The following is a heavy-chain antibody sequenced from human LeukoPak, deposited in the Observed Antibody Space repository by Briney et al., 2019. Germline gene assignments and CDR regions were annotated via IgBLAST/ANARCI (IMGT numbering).Heavy chain of an antibody. CDR2: VSYDGSNK. CDR3: AKTLRIAVAVDAFDI. Sequence: PGGSLRLSCAASGFTFRSYGMHWVRQAPGKGLEWVTVVSYDGSNKYYADSVKGRFTISRDNSKNTLYLQMNSLRAEDTAVYYCAKTLRIAVAVDAFDIWGQGTMVTVSS. CDR1: GFTFRSYG. V-gene: IGHV3-30*18. D-gene: IGHD6-19*01. J-gene: IGHJ3*02.